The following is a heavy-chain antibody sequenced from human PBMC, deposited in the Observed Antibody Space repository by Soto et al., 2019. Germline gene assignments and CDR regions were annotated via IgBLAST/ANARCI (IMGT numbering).Heavy chain of an antibody. Sequence: ASVKVSCKASGYTFTSYGISWVRQAPGQGLEWMGWISAYNGNTNYAQKLQGRVTMTTDTSTSTAYMELRSLRSDDTAVYYCARDSGVAAAPTNFDYWGQGTLVTVSS. CDR3: ARDSGVAAAPTNFDY. CDR2: ISAYNGNT. J-gene: IGHJ4*02. V-gene: IGHV1-18*01. CDR1: GYTFTSYG. D-gene: IGHD6-13*01.